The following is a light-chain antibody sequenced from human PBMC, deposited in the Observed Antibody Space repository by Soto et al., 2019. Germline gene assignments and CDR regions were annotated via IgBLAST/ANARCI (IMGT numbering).Light chain of an antibody. J-gene: IGLJ1*01. CDR2: EVN. CDR1: SSDIGAYDD. CDR3: FSFTTTRTHV. V-gene: IGLV2-14*01. Sequence: QSALTQPASLSGSPGQSITISCTGTSSDIGAYDDVSWFQQHPGKAPKLMIAEVNHRPSGVSNRFSGSKSGNTAYLTISGLQVEDEAEYFCFSFTTTRTHVFGTGTKLTVL.